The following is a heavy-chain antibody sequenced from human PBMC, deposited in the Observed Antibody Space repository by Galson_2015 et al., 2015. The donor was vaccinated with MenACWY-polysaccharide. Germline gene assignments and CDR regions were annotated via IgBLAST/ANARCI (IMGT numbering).Heavy chain of an antibody. CDR2: ISSGSRII. CDR1: GFTFSDYT. D-gene: IGHD1-14*01. V-gene: IGHV3-48*01. J-gene: IGHJ6*02. Sequence: SLRLSCVASGFTFSDYTLNRVRQAPGKGLEWLSHISSGSRIIYYADSVRGRFTISRDNAKNSLYLQMNSLRAEDTAVYYCVRARYLDVWGQGTTVTVSS. CDR3: VRARYLDV.